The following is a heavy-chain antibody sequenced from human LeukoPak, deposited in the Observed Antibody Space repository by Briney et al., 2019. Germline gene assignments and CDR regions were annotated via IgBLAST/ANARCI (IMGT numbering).Heavy chain of an antibody. Sequence: PGGSLRLSCAASGFTFSDYYMTWIRQAPGKGLEWVSFISSNGDSLYYADSVEGRFTISGDNAKDSVYLQINSLRAEDTGVYYCAREVVIVPDYYYYGLDVWGQGTTVTVSS. CDR1: GFTFSDYY. V-gene: IGHV3-11*01. D-gene: IGHD2/OR15-2a*01. CDR2: ISSNGDSL. J-gene: IGHJ6*02. CDR3: AREVVIVPDYYYYGLDV.